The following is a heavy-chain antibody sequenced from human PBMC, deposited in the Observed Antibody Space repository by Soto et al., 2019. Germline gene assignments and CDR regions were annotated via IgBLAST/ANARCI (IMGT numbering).Heavy chain of an antibody. CDR1: GGSISSYY. CDR2: MYYSGST. D-gene: IGHD3-3*01. Sequence: QVQLQESGPGLVKPSETLSLTCTVSGGSISSYYWSWIRQSPGKGLEWIGYMYYSGSTNYNPSLKSRVTISIDTSRNQFSLKLSSVTAADTAVYYCARGTFGVVKDWGQGTLVTLSS. V-gene: IGHV4-59*01. J-gene: IGHJ4*02. CDR3: ARGTFGVVKD.